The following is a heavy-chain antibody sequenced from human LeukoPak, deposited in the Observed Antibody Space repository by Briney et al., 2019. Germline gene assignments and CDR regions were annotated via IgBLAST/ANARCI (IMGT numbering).Heavy chain of an antibody. CDR1: GGSLSTYY. CDR2: IHHSGTI. V-gene: IGHV4-59*08. J-gene: IGHJ4*02. D-gene: IGHD2-2*01. Sequence: NPSETLSLTCSVSGGSLSTYYWNWIRQPPGKGLEWIAYIHHSGTIKYNPSLKSRVTISVDTSKNQFSLKLSSVTAADTAVYYCARHRPLYCSSTSCYSRGVSYYFDYWGQGTLVTVSS. CDR3: ARHRPLYCSSTSCYSRGVSYYFDY.